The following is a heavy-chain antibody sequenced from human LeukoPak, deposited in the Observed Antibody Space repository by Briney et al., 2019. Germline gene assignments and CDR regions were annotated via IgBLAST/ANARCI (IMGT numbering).Heavy chain of an antibody. CDR2: ISNKGGST. CDR1: GFTFSSYG. V-gene: IGHV3-64D*09. Sequence: GGSLRLSCSASGFTFSSYGMHWVRQAPGKGLEYVSGISNKGGSTYYADSVKGRFTIPRDNSKNTLHLQMSSLRADDTAVYYCVKPGTWADFDSWGQGTLVTVSS. CDR3: VKPGTWADFDS. J-gene: IGHJ4*02. D-gene: IGHD1-26*01.